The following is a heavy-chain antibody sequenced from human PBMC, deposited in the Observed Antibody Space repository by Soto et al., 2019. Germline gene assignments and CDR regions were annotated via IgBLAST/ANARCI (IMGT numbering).Heavy chain of an antibody. D-gene: IGHD5-12*01. V-gene: IGHV4-4*02. CDR1: NGSLSSSRW. CDR2: VAENGYI. J-gene: IGHJ4*02. Sequence: QVQLQESGPGLVRPSETLSLSCSVSNGSLSSSRWWSWVRQSPGKGLEWIGEVAENGYIHCIPSLKSRLPISLDCSMNRFSLRLTSETAADTALYYCAKNHYDGYDFDYWGQGALVTVSS. CDR3: AKNHYDGYDFDY.